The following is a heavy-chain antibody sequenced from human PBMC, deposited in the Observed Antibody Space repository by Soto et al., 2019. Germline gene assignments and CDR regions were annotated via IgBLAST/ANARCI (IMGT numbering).Heavy chain of an antibody. CDR2: IYYSGST. D-gene: IGHD3-10*01. V-gene: IGHV4-61*05. CDR3: ARVWGGAFDI. Sequence: SETLSLTSTVSGGSIRSSSYYWGWIRQPPGKGLEWIGYIYYSGSTNYNPSLKSRVTISVDTSKNQFSLKLSSVTAADTAVYYCARVWGGAFDIWGQGTMVTVSS. J-gene: IGHJ3*02. CDR1: GGSIRSSSYY.